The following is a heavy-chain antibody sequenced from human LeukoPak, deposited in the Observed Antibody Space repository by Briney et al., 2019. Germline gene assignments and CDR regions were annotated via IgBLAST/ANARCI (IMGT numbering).Heavy chain of an antibody. CDR2: IYYSGSI. V-gene: IGHV4-59*08. CDR3: ARRSFEAPLYSSGNGGAFDI. D-gene: IGHD6-19*01. Sequence: SETLSLTCTVSGGSISSYYWSWIRQPPGKGLEWIGYIYYSGSINYNPSLKSRVTISVDTSKNQFSLKLSSVTAADTAVYYCARRSFEAPLYSSGNGGAFDIWGQGTMVTVSS. CDR1: GGSISSYY. J-gene: IGHJ3*02.